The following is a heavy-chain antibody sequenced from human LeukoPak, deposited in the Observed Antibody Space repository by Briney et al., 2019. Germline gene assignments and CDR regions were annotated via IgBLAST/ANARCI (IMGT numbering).Heavy chain of an antibody. J-gene: IGHJ4*02. CDR2: IWYDGSNK. CDR3: ATETNGRHYDY. CDR1: GFTFSSYG. D-gene: IGHD1-14*01. Sequence: PGGSLRLSCAASGFTFSSYGMRWVRQAPGKGLEWVAVIWYDGSNKYYADSVKGRFTISRDNSKNTLYLQMNSLRAEDTAVYYCATETNGRHYDYWGQGTLLTVSS. V-gene: IGHV3-33*01.